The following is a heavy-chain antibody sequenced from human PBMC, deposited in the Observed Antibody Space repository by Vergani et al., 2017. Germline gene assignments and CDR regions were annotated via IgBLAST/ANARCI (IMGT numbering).Heavy chain of an antibody. CDR2: ISYDGSNK. Sequence: QVQLVESGGGVVQPGRSLRLSCAASGFTFSSSGMHWVRQAPGQGLEWVAVISYDGSNKYYADSVKGRFTISRDNSKNTLSLQMNSLRAEDTAVDYCAKDGSGGYSYGDAFDIWGQGTMVTVSS. J-gene: IGHJ3*02. CDR1: GFTFSSSG. CDR3: AKDGSGGYSYGDAFDI. V-gene: IGHV3-30*18. D-gene: IGHD5-18*01.